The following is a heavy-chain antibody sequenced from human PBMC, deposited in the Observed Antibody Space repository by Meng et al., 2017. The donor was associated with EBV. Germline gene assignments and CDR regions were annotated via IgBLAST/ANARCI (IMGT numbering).Heavy chain of an antibody. J-gene: IGHJ4*02. CDR1: GFTVSSNY. V-gene: IGHV3-53*01. Sequence: VHVGCAGGGLVQPGGSRGLSCAASGFTVSSNYMSWVRQAPGKGLEWVSVIYSGGSTYYADSVKGRFTISRDNSKNTLYLQMNSLRAEDTAVYYCAKHRLGPLDYWGQGTLVTVSS. CDR3: AKHRLGPLDY. CDR2: IYSGGST. D-gene: IGHD5-12*01.